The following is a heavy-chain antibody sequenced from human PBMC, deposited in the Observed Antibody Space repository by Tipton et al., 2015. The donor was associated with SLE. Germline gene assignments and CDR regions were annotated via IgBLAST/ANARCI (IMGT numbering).Heavy chain of an antibody. CDR1: GYAITYWHY. J-gene: IGHJ4*02. CDR3: ARDPYYYDSSGSPHSY. Sequence: TLSLTCSVSGYAITYWHYWGWIRQSPRQGLEYIGSIYPSGTTYYNPSLKSRVTISVDTSKNQFSLKLSSVTAADTAVYYCARDPYYYDSSGSPHSYWGQGTLVTVSS. D-gene: IGHD3-22*01. V-gene: IGHV4-38-2*02. CDR2: IYPSGTT.